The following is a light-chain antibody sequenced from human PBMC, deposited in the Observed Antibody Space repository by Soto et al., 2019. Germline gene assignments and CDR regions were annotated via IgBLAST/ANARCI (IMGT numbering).Light chain of an antibody. Sequence: QSALTQPASVSGSPGQSITISCTGTISDVGGYNYVSWYQQHPGTAPKLMIYDVSNRPSGVSNRFSGSKSGNTASLTISGLQAEDEADYYCSSYTSSSTLVVFGGGTKLTVL. J-gene: IGLJ2*01. CDR1: ISDVGGYNY. CDR2: DVS. CDR3: SSYTSSSTLVV. V-gene: IGLV2-14*01.